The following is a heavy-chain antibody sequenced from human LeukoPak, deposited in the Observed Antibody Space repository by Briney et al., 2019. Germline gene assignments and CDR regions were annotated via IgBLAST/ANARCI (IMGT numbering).Heavy chain of an antibody. V-gene: IGHV3-30*18. D-gene: IGHD6-19*01. Sequence: GGSLRRSCAASGFTFSSYGMHWVRQAPGKGLEWVAVISYDGSNKYYADSVKGRFTISRDNSKNTLYLQMNSLRAEDTAVYYCAKGQWLRPKHDAFDIWGQGTMVTVSS. CDR1: GFTFSSYG. CDR3: AKGQWLRPKHDAFDI. J-gene: IGHJ3*02. CDR2: ISYDGSNK.